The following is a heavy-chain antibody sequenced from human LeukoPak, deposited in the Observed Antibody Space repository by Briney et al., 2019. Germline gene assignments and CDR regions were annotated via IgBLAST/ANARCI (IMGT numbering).Heavy chain of an antibody. V-gene: IGHV3-49*03. J-gene: IGHJ6*03. CDR2: IRSKRYGGAT. D-gene: IGHD4-17*01. CDR3: SRDQLGGDPDDYYYYYMDV. Sequence: GGSLRLSCTAFGFTFGDYAMSWFRQAPGKGLEWVGFIRSKRYGGATEYAASVKGRFTISRDDSKSIAYLQMNSLKTEDTAMYYCSRDQLGGDPDDYYYYYMDVWGKGTTVTVSS. CDR1: GFTFGDYA.